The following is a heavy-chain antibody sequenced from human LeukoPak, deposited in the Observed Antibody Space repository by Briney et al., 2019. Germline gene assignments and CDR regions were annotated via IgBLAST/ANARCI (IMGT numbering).Heavy chain of an antibody. Sequence: SSETLSLTCAVYGGSFSGYYWSWIRQPPGKGLEWIGYIYYSGSTNYNPSLKSRVTISVDTSKNQFSLKLSSVIAADTAVYYCATASGSPPVAFDIWGQGTMVTVSS. CDR1: GGSFSGYY. CDR3: ATASGSPPVAFDI. J-gene: IGHJ3*02. D-gene: IGHD3-22*01. V-gene: IGHV4-59*08. CDR2: IYYSGST.